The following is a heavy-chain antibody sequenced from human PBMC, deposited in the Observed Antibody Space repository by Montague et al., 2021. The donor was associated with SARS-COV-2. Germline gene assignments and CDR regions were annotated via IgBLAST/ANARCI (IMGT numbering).Heavy chain of an antibody. CDR2: IYYSGSI. CDR3: ARSPEPMIILIITSLNWYFDL. CDR1: GGSISSGGYY. V-gene: IGHV4-31*03. D-gene: IGHD3-22*01. Sequence: TLSLTCTVSGGSISSGGYYWSWIRQHPGKGLEWIGYIYYSGSIYYNPSLKSRVTISVDTSKNQFSLKMSSVTAADTAVYYCARSPEPMIILIITSLNWYFDLWGRGTLVTVSS. J-gene: IGHJ2*01.